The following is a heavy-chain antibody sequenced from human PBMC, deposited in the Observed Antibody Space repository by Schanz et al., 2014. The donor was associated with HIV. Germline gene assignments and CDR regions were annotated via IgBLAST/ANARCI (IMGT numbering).Heavy chain of an antibody. Sequence: QVQLVESGGGVVRPGRSLRLSCAASGFTFSSFGMHWVRQAPGKGLEWVAVISYDGTKKHYADSVKGRLTISRDNTKNSLYLQMNSLRAEDTAVYYCARDYHWNWFDPWGQGTLVTGSS. CDR2: ISYDGTKK. D-gene: IGHD1-20*01. CDR3: ARDYHWNWFDP. CDR1: GFTFSSFG. J-gene: IGHJ5*02. V-gene: IGHV3-30*03.